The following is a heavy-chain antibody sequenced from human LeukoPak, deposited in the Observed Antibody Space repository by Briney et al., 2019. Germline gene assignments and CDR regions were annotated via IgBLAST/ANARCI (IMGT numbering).Heavy chain of an antibody. CDR3: AREDSHSGSYFNALRQFAFDI. CDR2: ISGRGASK. V-gene: IGHV3-23*01. Sequence: PGGSLRLSCAVSGLTFNNYAMSWVRQAPGKGLEWVSGISGRGASKYYADSVKGRFTISRDNSKNTLYLQMNSLRAEDTAVYYCAREDSHSGSYFNALRQFAFDIWGQGTMVTVSS. CDR1: GLTFNNYA. D-gene: IGHD1-26*01. J-gene: IGHJ3*02.